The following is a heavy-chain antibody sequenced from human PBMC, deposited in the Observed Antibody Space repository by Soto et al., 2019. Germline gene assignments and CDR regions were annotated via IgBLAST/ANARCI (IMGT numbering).Heavy chain of an antibody. J-gene: IGHJ4*02. CDR1: GYTFTSYY. CDR3: ARRYGSCFDY. D-gene: IGHD5-18*01. CDR2: ISAYNGNT. V-gene: IGHV1-18*04. Sequence: ASVKVSCKASGYTFTSYYMHWVRQAPGQGLEWMGWISAYNGNTNYAQKLQGRVTMTTDTSTSTAYMELRSLRSDDTAVYYCARRYGSCFDYWGQGTLVTVSS.